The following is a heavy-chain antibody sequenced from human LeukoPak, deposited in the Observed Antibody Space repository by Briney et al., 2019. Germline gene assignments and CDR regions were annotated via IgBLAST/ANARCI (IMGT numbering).Heavy chain of an antibody. D-gene: IGHD3-22*01. CDR1: GGSISSYY. CDR2: INHSGST. V-gene: IGHV4-34*01. CDR3: ARVQRIKYYYDSSGYYLGYYFDY. Sequence: PSETLSLTCTVSGGSISSYYWSWIRQPPGKGLEWIGEINHSGSTNYNPSLKSRVTISVDTSKNQFSLKLSSVTAADTAVYYCARVQRIKYYYDSSGYYLGYYFDYWGQGTLVTVSS. J-gene: IGHJ4*02.